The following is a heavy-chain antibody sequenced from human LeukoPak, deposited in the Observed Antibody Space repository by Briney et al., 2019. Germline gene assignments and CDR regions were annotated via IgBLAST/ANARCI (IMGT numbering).Heavy chain of an antibody. Sequence: SETLSLACTLSGGSFSSYYWSWIRQPPGKGLEWIGYIYYSGSTNYNPSLKSRVTISVDTSKNQFSLKLSSVTATDTAVYYCARAGYSGSDFSVWGKGSTVTVSS. D-gene: IGHD5-12*01. CDR1: GGSFSSYY. CDR3: ARAGYSGSDFSV. J-gene: IGHJ6*04. CDR2: IYYSGST. V-gene: IGHV4-59*01.